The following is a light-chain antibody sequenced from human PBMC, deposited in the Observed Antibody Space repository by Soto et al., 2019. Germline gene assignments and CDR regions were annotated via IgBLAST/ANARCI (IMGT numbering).Light chain of an antibody. J-gene: IGLJ1*01. CDR3: KSYARTNTYV. Sequence: QSVLTQPPSASGSPGQSVTISCTGTKSDIGVYDFVSWYQHHPGKAPRLVIYEVVQRPSGVPDRFSGSQSGNTASLTVSGLQAADEADYCCKSYARTNTYVFGTGPKVTV. CDR1: KSDIGVYDF. V-gene: IGLV2-8*01. CDR2: EVV.